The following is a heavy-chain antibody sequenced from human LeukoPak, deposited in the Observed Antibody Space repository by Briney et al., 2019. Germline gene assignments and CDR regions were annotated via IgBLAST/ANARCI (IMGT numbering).Heavy chain of an antibody. V-gene: IGHV1-69*13. Sequence: ASVKVSCKASGYTFTSYGISWVRQAPGQGLEWMGGIIPIFGTANYAQKFQGRVTITADESTSTAYMELSSLRSEDTAVYYCARKGAYGGSVYWGQGTLVTVSS. CDR3: ARKGAYGGSVY. CDR2: IIPIFGTA. D-gene: IGHD4-23*01. J-gene: IGHJ4*02. CDR1: GYTFTSYG.